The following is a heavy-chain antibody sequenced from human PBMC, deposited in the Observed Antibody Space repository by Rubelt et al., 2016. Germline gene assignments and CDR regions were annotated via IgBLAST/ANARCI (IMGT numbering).Heavy chain of an antibody. CDR2: IIPIFGTA. V-gene: IGHV1-69*01. D-gene: IGHD3-3*01. J-gene: IGHJ5*02. CDR3: ATGGDFGVVIPNWFDP. Sequence: QVQLVQSGAEAKKPGSSVKVSCKASGGTFSSYAISWVRQAPGQGLEWMGGIIPIFGTANYAQKFQGIVTITADESTSTAYMELSSLRSEDTAVYYCATGGDFGVVIPNWFDPWGQGTLVTVSS. CDR1: GGTFSSYA.